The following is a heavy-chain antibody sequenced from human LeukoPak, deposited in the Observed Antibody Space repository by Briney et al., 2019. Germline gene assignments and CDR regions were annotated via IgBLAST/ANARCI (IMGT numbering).Heavy chain of an antibody. J-gene: IGHJ1*01. Sequence: PSETLSLTCTVSGGSISSDGYYWSWIRQHPGKGLEWIGYIYYSGSTYYNPSLKSRVTISVDTSKNQFSLKLSSVTAADTAVYYCARGGIAAAKYFQHWGQGTLVTVSS. CDR3: ARGGIAAAKYFQH. D-gene: IGHD6-13*01. CDR2: IYYSGST. CDR1: GGSISSDGYY. V-gene: IGHV4-31*03.